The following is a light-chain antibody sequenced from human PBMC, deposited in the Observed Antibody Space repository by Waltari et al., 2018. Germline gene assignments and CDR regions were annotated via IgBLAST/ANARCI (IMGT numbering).Light chain of an antibody. J-gene: IGKJ3*01. CDR2: AAS. Sequence: DIQLTQSPSFLSASVGDRVTITCRDSQGISTYLAWYQQKPGKAPKLLIFAASTLHSGVPSRFSGSGSGTEFTLTISSLQPADFATYYCQQSYSYPLFTFGPGTKVNIK. CDR1: QGISTY. CDR3: QQSYSYPLFT. V-gene: IGKV1-9*01.